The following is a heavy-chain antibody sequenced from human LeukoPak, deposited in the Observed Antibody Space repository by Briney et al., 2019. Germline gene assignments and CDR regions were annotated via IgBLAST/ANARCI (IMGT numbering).Heavy chain of an antibody. CDR1: GGSISSSYSY. Sequence: SETLSLTCTVSGGSISSSYSYWGWIRQPPGTGLEWIGYIYYSGSTNYNPSLKSRVTISVDTSKNQFSLKLSSVTAADTAVYYCASPLLWFGDPLAFDIWGQGTMVTVSS. CDR2: IYYSGST. V-gene: IGHV4-61*05. J-gene: IGHJ3*02. D-gene: IGHD3-10*01. CDR3: ASPLLWFGDPLAFDI.